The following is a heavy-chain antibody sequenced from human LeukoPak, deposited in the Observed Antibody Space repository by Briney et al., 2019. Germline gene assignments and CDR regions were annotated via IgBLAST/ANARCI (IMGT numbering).Heavy chain of an antibody. D-gene: IGHD6-13*01. CDR2: ISWNSSSI. CDR3: AKDMTAAAGSIDY. CDR1: GFTFDDYA. J-gene: IGHJ4*02. Sequence: GGSLRLSCAASGFTFDDYAMHWVRQAPGKGLEWVSGISWNSSSIGYADSVKGRFTISRDNAKNSLYLQMNSLRAEDTALYYCAKDMTAAAGSIDYWGQGTLVTVSS. V-gene: IGHV3-9*01.